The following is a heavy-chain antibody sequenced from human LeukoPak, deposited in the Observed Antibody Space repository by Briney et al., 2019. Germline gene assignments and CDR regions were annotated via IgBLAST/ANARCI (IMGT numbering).Heavy chain of an antibody. Sequence: PSETLSLTCAVYGGSFSGYYWSWIRQPPGKGLEWIGEINHSGSTNYNPSLKSRVTISVDTSKNQFSLKLSSVTAADTAMYYCARLGGGGDFDYWGQGTLVTVSS. CDR2: INHSGST. D-gene: IGHD1-26*01. V-gene: IGHV4-34*01. CDR1: GGSFSGYY. J-gene: IGHJ4*02. CDR3: ARLGGGGDFDY.